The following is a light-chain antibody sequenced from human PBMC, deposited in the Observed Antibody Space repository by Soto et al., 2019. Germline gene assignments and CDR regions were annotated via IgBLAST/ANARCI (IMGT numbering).Light chain of an antibody. J-gene: IGKJ4*01. CDR3: QQSYSTPFS. CDR2: AAS. CDR1: QSISSY. Sequence: DIQMTQSPSSLSASVGDRVTITCRASQSISSYLHWYQQKPGKAPKLLIYAASSLQSGLPSRFSGSESGTDFTLTISSLQPEAFATYYCQQSYSTPFSFGGGTKVEIK. V-gene: IGKV1-39*01.